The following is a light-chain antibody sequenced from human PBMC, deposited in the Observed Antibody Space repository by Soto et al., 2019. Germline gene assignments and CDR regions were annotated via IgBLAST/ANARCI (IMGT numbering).Light chain of an antibody. V-gene: IGKV3-20*01. CDR3: KQYGGSPPT. J-gene: IGKJ1*01. Sequence: EIVLTQSPGTLSLSPGESATLSCRASQSVGSNFLAWYQHKPDQAPRLLIYGAYTRAAGIQDRFSGSGSWTDFTLTIKRLEPGDSAVFYCKQYGGSPPTFGQGTKVDNK. CDR2: GAY. CDR1: QSVGSNF.